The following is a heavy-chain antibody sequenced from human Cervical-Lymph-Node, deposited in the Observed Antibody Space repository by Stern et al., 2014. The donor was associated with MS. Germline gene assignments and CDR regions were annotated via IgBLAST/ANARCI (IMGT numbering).Heavy chain of an antibody. V-gene: IGHV2-70*01. CDR1: GFSLSTSGLC. D-gene: IGHD5-18*01. Sequence: ESGPALVKPTQTLTLTCTFSGFSLSTSGLCVSRLRPPPGKALEWLVLLDWDAYKSYRTSLENSITIYTDTSQNPVDLTLTNMGPGDTATYYCARSPAMTENCDYWGQGTLVTVSS. CDR2: LDWDAYK. J-gene: IGHJ4*02. CDR3: ARSPAMTENCDY.